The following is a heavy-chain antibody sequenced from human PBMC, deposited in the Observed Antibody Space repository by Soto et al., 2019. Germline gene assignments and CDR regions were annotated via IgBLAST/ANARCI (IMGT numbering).Heavy chain of an antibody. Sequence: QVQLVESGGGVVQPGRSQRLSCAASGFSFGANGSNWVRQPPGKGREGGAYTSYDGSKTYYADSVMGRFTISRDNSKNTLFLQMNSLRPEDTAMYYCAKTRTICGVVSRHYFDYWGQGTLVTVSS. CDR3: AKTRTICGVVSRHYFDY. V-gene: IGHV3-30*18. CDR2: TSYDGSKT. J-gene: IGHJ4*02. D-gene: IGHD3-3*01. CDR1: GFSFGANG.